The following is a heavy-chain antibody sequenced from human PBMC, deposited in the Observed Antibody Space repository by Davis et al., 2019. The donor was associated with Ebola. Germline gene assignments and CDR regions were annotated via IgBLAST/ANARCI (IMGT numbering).Heavy chain of an antibody. CDR1: GFTFSSYS. D-gene: IGHD2-8*02. V-gene: IGHV3-21*01. Sequence: SLNLPCAASGFTFSSYSMNWVRQAPGKGLEWFSSISSSSSYIYYADSVKGRFTISRDNAKNSLYLQMNSLRAEDTAVYYCARVPPYCTGGVCYRDAFDIWGQGTMVTVSS. CDR2: ISSSSSYI. J-gene: IGHJ3*02. CDR3: ARVPPYCTGGVCYRDAFDI.